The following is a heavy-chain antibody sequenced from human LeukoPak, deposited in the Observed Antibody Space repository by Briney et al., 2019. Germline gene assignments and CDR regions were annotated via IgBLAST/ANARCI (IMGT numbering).Heavy chain of an antibody. Sequence: GGSLRLSCAASGFTFSSYEMNWVRQAPGKGLEGVSYISGSGSTIYYADSVKGIFTISRDNAKNSLYLQMNSLRAEDTAVYYCARDRMAQGWFDPWGQGTLVTVSS. V-gene: IGHV3-48*03. CDR3: ARDRMAQGWFDP. J-gene: IGHJ5*02. CDR2: ISGSGSTI. CDR1: GFTFSSYE. D-gene: IGHD5-24*01.